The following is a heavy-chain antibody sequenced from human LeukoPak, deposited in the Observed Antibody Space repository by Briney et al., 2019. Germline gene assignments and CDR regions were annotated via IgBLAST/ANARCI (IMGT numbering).Heavy chain of an antibody. CDR3: ARDVLYMSGWGYNWFDP. CDR1: GFTVSSNY. D-gene: IGHD6-19*01. V-gene: IGHV4-31*02. Sequence: LRLSCAASGFTVSSNYMSWVRQHPGKGLEWIGYIHYSGSTYYNPSLKSRVTMSIDTSKNQFSLKLSSVTAADTAVYYCARDVLYMSGWGYNWFDPWGQGTLVTVSS. CDR2: IHYSGST. J-gene: IGHJ5*02.